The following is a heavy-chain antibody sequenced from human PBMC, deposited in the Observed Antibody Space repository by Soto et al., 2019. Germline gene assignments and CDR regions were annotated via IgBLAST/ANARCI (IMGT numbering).Heavy chain of an antibody. D-gene: IGHD1-7*01. Sequence: EVQLVESGGGLVQPGGSLRLSCTASGFTFSDSWMTWVRQAPGKGLEWVARIKRDESEKKYADSVKGRFSISRDNAKNSMYLQMDSLRGEDNAVYYCLRGGRNYDSWGQGTLVTVSS. CDR1: GFTFSDSW. CDR3: LRGGRNYDS. J-gene: IGHJ5*02. V-gene: IGHV3-7*01. CDR2: IKRDESEK.